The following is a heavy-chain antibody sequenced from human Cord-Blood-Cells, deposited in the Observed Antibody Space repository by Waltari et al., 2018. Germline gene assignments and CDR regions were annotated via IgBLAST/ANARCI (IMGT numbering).Heavy chain of an antibody. CDR3: AREVVGADAFDI. Sequence: QVQLQESGPGLVKPSQTLSLTCTVSGGSISRGGYYWSWLRQHPGKGLEWIGYIYYGGSTYYNPSLKSRVTISVDTSKNQFSLKLSSVTAADTAVYYCAREVVGADAFDIWGQGTMVTVSS. CDR1: GGSISRGGYY. V-gene: IGHV4-31*03. CDR2: IYYGGST. D-gene: IGHD2-15*01. J-gene: IGHJ3*02.